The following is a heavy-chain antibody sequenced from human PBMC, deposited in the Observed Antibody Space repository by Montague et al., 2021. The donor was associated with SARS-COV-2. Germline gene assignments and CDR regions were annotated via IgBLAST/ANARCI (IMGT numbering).Heavy chain of an antibody. V-gene: IGHV4-4*02. Sequence: SETLSLTCAVSGGSISSSNWWSWVRQPPGKGLEWIGEIYHSGSTNYNPSLKNRVTISVDKSTNQFSLKLSYVNTADTAVYYCARVHPLWFGELLLDYYYYYGMDDWGQGTMVTVSS. J-gene: IGHJ6*02. CDR2: IYHSGST. CDR3: ARVHPLWFGELLLDYYYYYGMDD. D-gene: IGHD3-10*01. CDR1: GGSISSSNW.